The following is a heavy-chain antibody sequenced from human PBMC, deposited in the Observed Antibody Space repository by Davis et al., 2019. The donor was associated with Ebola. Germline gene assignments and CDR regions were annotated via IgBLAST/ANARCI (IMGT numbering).Heavy chain of an antibody. CDR3: ARGYYGSGSYIY. V-gene: IGHV1-46*03. Sequence: ASVKVSCKTSGYTFTSYYIDWVRQAPGEGLEWMGIISPSSGSTNYAQKFQGRVTMTRDTSTSTVYMELSSLRSEDTAVYYCARGYYGSGSYIYWGQGTLVTVSS. CDR1: GYTFTSYY. D-gene: IGHD3-10*01. J-gene: IGHJ4*02. CDR2: ISPSSGST.